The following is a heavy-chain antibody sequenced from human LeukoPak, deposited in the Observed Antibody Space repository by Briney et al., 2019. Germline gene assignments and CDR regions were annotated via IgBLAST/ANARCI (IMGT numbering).Heavy chain of an antibody. D-gene: IGHD7-27*01. Sequence: ASVKVSCKASGYTFISYDINWVRQATGQGLEWVGWMRPKSGNTGYAQKFQDRVTMTRNTAISTAYMELSSLRSEDTAVYYCVRTPPNWGADYWGQGTLVTVSS. CDR2: MRPKSGNT. V-gene: IGHV1-8*01. CDR3: VRTPPNWGADY. CDR1: GYTFISYD. J-gene: IGHJ4*02.